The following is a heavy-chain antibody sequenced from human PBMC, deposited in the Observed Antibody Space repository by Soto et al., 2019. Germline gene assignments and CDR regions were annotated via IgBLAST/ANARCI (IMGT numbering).Heavy chain of an antibody. Sequence: ETLSLTCTVSGDSIARRNFYWGWIRQPPGKGLEWLGSIFYSGSTVYNPALKSRVTFSVDTSKNHFSLKLSSVTAADTAVYYCARHKTTMLTVVSAFDPWGQGTRVTVSS. D-gene: IGHD3-22*01. CDR3: ARHKTTMLTVVSAFDP. CDR1: GDSIARRNFY. V-gene: IGHV4-39*02. CDR2: IFYSGST. J-gene: IGHJ5*02.